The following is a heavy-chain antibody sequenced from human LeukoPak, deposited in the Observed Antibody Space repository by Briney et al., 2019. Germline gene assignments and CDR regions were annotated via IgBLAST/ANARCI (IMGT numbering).Heavy chain of an antibody. V-gene: IGHV3-23*01. J-gene: IGHJ4*02. CDR1: GFTFSSYA. CDR3: AKGGGYYYDFDY. CDR2: ISGSGGST. D-gene: IGHD3-22*01. Sequence: GGSLRLACAASGFTFSSYAMSWVRQAPGKGLEWVSAISGSGGSTYYADSVKGRFTISRDNSKNTLYLQMNSLRAEDTAVYYCAKGGGYYYDFDYWGQGTLVTVSS.